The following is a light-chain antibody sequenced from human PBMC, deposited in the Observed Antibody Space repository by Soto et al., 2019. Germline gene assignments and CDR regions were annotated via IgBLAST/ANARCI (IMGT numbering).Light chain of an antibody. CDR1: QSISTW. CDR2: KAS. V-gene: IGKV1-5*03. CDR3: QQYNSHT. J-gene: IGKJ2*01. Sequence: DIQMTQSPSTLSASVGDRVTITCRASQSISTWLAWYQQKPGKAPKLLIYKASSLESGVPSRFSGSGSGTEFTLTISILQPDDFATYYCQQYNSHTFGQGTKLEIK.